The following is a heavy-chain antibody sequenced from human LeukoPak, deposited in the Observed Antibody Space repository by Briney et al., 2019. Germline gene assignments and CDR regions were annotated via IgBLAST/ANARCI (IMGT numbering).Heavy chain of an antibody. J-gene: IGHJ4*02. CDR1: GESFSGYY. CDR2: ITHSGST. Sequence: SETLSLTCAVYGESFSGYYWSWIRQPPGKGLEWIGEITHSGSTNYNPSLRSRVTISVDTSKKQFSLNLSSVTAADTAVYYRARRGLGRPDYWGQGTLVTVSS. CDR3: ARRGLGRPDY. V-gene: IGHV4-34*01. D-gene: IGHD3/OR15-3a*01.